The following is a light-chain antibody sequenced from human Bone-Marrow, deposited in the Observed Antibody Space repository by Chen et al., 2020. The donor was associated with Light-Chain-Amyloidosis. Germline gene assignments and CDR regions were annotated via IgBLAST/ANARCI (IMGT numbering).Light chain of an antibody. V-gene: IGKV3-20*01. CDR1: HTISSNY. CDR3: QQYGTSPLT. J-gene: IGKJ4*01. CDR2: GSS. Sequence: EIVLTQSSGTLSLSPGEGANLSCRASHTISSNYLTWYQQKFGQAPRLLIYGSSSRATGIPDRFTGSGSGTDFTLTINRLEPEDFAMYYCQQYGTSPLTFGGGTKVEIK.